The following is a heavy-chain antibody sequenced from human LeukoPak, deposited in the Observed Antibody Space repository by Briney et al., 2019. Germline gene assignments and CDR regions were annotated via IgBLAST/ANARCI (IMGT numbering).Heavy chain of an antibody. CDR2: ITSSDSTT. CDR1: GFTFSSYE. J-gene: IGHJ4*02. D-gene: IGHD6-6*01. V-gene: IGHV3-48*03. CDR3: AASFEYSSSAASDY. Sequence: GGSLRLSCVASGFTFSSYEMNWVRQAPGKGLEWLSYITSSDSTTHYADSVKGRFTISRDDAQNSLYLQMNSLRAEDTAVYYCAASFEYSSSAASDYWGQGTLVTVSS.